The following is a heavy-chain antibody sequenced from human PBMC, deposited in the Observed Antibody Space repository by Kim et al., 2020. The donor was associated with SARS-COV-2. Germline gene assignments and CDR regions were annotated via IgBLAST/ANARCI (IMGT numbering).Heavy chain of an antibody. CDR3: AKSLNSWYGDFFDY. CDR1: GFTFSNYA. CDR2: FSGNGGST. Sequence: GGSLRLSCAASGFTFSNYAMSWVRQAPGKGLEWVSGFSGNGGSTYYADSVKGRFTISRDNSKNTLYLQMNSLRAEDTAVYYCAKSLNSWYGDFFDYWGQGTLVTVSS. J-gene: IGHJ4*02. V-gene: IGHV3-23*01. D-gene: IGHD6-13*01.